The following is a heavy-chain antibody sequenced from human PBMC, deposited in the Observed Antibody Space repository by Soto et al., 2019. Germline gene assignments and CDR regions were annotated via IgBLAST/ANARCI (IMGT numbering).Heavy chain of an antibody. D-gene: IGHD3-10*01. Sequence: SETLSLTCSVSGDSISSSGYYWSWIRQLPGKGLEWIGNIYYSGSSYNNPSLKSRVTISVNTSKNQFSLNLRSVTAADTAVYYCARDSDYYSSGSFDYWGQGTLVTVSS. V-gene: IGHV4-31*03. CDR1: GDSISSSGYY. CDR2: IYYSGSS. J-gene: IGHJ4*02. CDR3: ARDSDYYSSGSFDY.